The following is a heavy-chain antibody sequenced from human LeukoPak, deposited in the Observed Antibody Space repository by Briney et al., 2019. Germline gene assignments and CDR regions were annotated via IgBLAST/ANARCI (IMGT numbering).Heavy chain of an antibody. CDR3: ARDLSLIALTD. D-gene: IGHD3-22*01. CDR1: GFTFSNYA. Sequence: GGSLRLSCAASGFTFSNYAMNWVRQAPGKGLEWVSAISGSGGGTYYADSVKGRFTISRDNSKNTLYLQMNSLRAEDTAVYYCARDLSLIALTDWGQGTLVTVSS. CDR2: ISGSGGGT. J-gene: IGHJ4*02. V-gene: IGHV3-23*01.